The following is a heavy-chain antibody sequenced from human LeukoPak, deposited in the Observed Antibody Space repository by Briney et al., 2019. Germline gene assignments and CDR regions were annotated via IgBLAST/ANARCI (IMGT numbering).Heavy chain of an antibody. D-gene: IGHD3/OR15-3a*01. J-gene: IGHJ4*02. Sequence: PGGSLRLSCVVSGFIFRDYAMSWVRQAPGEGLEWVAGISDNGGGPYYADSLKGRFTISRDNSKNILYLQMNSLRAEDTAVYYCAEEIGRLGVPLYDYWGRGTLVTASS. CDR3: AEEIGRLGVPLYDY. CDR2: ISDNGGGP. CDR1: GFIFRDYA. V-gene: IGHV3-23*01.